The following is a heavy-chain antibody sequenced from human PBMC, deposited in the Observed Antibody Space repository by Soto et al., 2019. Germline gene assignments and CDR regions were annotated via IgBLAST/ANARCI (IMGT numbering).Heavy chain of an antibody. J-gene: IGHJ6*02. CDR2: LNPNSGGT. V-gene: IGHV1-2*02. CDR1: GYTFSGYY. CDR3: ARSLTEGYCTITGCYTRPLYGMDV. D-gene: IGHD2-2*02. Sequence: ASVKVSCKASGYTFSGYYIHWLRQAPGQGLEWMGWLNPNSGGTNYAQKFQGRVTVTRDTPTSTAYMELSRLTSDDTAVYYCARSLTEGYCTITGCYTRPLYGMDVWGQGTTVTVSS.